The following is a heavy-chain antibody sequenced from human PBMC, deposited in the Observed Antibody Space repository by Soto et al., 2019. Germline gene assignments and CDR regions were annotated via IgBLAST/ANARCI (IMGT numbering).Heavy chain of an antibody. J-gene: IGHJ3*02. D-gene: IGHD3-22*01. CDR3: AKDQYYYDSSGPRGAFDI. Sequence: GGSLRLSWAASGFTFSSYAMSWVRQAPGKGLEWVSAISGSGGSTYYADSVKGRFTISRDNSKNTLYLQMNSLRAEDTAVYYCAKDQYYYDSSGPRGAFDIWGQGTMVTVSS. CDR2: ISGSGGST. CDR1: GFTFSSYA. V-gene: IGHV3-23*01.